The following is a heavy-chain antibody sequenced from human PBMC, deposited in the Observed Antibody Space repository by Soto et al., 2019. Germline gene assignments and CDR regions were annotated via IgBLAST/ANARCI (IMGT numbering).Heavy chain of an antibody. CDR3: ARDPINYDFWSGYYY. CDR2: ISAYNGNT. CDR1: GYTFTSYG. D-gene: IGHD3-3*01. V-gene: IGHV1-18*01. Sequence: ASVKVSCKASGYTFTSYGISWVRQAPGQGLEWMGWISAYNGNTNYAQKLQGRVTMTTDTSTSTAYMELRSLRSDDTAVYYCARDPINYDFWSGYYYWGQGTLVTVSS. J-gene: IGHJ4*02.